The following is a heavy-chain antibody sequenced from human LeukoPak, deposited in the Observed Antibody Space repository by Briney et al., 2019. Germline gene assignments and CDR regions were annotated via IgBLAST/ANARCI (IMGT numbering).Heavy chain of an antibody. CDR2: ISSSSSTI. Sequence: GGSLRLSYAASGFTFSSCSMNWVRQAPGKGLEWVSYISSSSSTIYYADSVKGRFTISRDNAKNSLSLQMNSLRADDTAVYYCAREVAGFDYWGQGTLVTVSS. CDR1: GFTFSSCS. CDR3: AREVAGFDY. D-gene: IGHD6-19*01. V-gene: IGHV3-48*01. J-gene: IGHJ4*02.